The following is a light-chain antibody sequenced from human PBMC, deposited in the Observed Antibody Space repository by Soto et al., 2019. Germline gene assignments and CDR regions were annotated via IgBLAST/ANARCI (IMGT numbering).Light chain of an antibody. Sequence: EIVLTQSPGTLSLSPGQRDTLSCRASQSISSNYLAWYQQKPGHAPRLLIYGTSTRATGIPVRFSGSGSGTDFTHTISRLEPEDFAVYCCQQYGSSPTWTVGQGTKVEIK. CDR3: QQYGSSPTWT. CDR1: QSISSNY. V-gene: IGKV3-20*01. CDR2: GTS. J-gene: IGKJ1*01.